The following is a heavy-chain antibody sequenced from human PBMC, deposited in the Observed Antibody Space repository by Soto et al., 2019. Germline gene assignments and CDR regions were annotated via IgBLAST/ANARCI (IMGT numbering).Heavy chain of an antibody. J-gene: IGHJ3*01. D-gene: IGHD1-26*01. Sequence: EVQLVESGGGLVQPGGSLRLSCAASGFTVSSNYMSWVRQAPGKGLEWVSVTYPGGTTYYADSVKGRFIISRDISKNTLDLQMNSLRAQETAVYYCAKEFRTSGSRNAFDLWGQGTMVTVSS. V-gene: IGHV3-66*01. CDR3: AKEFRTSGSRNAFDL. CDR1: GFTVSSNY. CDR2: TYPGGTT.